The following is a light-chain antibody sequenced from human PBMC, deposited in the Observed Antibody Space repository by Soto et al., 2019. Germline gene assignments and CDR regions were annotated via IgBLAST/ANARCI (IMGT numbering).Light chain of an antibody. J-gene: IGKJ1*01. Sequence: EIVMTQSPATLSVSPGERATLSCRASQSVSSNLAWYQQKPGQAPRLLIYGAYTRATGIPARFSGSGSGTEFILTNSSLQSEDFAVYYCQQYNNWLWTFGQGTKVEIK. CDR3: QQYNNWLWT. V-gene: IGKV3-15*01. CDR1: QSVSSN. CDR2: GAY.